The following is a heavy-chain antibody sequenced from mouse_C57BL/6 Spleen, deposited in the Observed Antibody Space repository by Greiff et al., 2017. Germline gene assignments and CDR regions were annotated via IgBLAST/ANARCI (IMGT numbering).Heavy chain of an antibody. CDR2: IHPNSGST. Sequence: QVQLQQPGAELVKPGASVKLSCKASGYTFTSYWLHWVKQRPGQGLEWIGMIHPNSGSTNYNEKFKSKATLTVDKSSSTAYMQLSSLTSEDSAVYYCARGIYDGYYAPMDYGGQGTSVTVSS. V-gene: IGHV1-64*01. D-gene: IGHD2-3*01. CDR1: GYTFTSYW. CDR3: ARGIYDGYYAPMDY. J-gene: IGHJ4*01.